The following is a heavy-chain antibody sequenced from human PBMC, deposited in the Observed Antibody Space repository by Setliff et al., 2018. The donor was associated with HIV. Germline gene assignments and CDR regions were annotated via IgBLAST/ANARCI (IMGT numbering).Heavy chain of an antibody. CDR3: ARGATIAAEGAFDI. D-gene: IGHD6-6*01. V-gene: IGHV1-69*06. CDR2: IIPVFGTT. Sequence: WASVKVSCKASGGTFTSYVFSWVRQAPGQGLEWMGMIIPVFGTTNYAQTFQGRVRIIADKSTSTGYLELNNLRSEDTAVYYCARGATIAAEGAFDIWGQGTMVTVSS. CDR1: GGTFTSYV. J-gene: IGHJ3*02.